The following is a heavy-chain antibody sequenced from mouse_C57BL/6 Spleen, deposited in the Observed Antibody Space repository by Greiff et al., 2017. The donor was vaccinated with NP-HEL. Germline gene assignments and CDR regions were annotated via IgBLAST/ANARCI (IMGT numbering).Heavy chain of an antibody. D-gene: IGHD1-3*01. J-gene: IGHJ2*01. CDR2: IYPGSGNT. CDR3: ARGRLKGAYYFDY. V-gene: IGHV1-76*01. Sequence: QVQLQQSGAELVRPGASVKLSCKASGYTFTDYYINWVKQRPGQGLEWIARIYPGSGNTYYNEKFKGKATLTAEKSSSTAYMQLSSLTSEDSAVYFCARGRLKGAYYFDYWGQGTTLTVSS. CDR1: GYTFTDYY.